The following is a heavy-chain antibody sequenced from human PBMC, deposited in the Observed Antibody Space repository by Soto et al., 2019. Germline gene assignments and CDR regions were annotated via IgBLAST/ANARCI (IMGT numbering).Heavy chain of an antibody. CDR2: INPGNGNT. CDR3: ARDHYDSSGYYYHAFDI. Sequence: ASVKVSCKASGYTFTSYAMHWVRQAPGQRLEWMGWINPGNGNTKYSQKFQGRVTMTRNTSISTAYMELSRLRSDDTAVYYCARDHYDSSGYYYHAFDIWGQGIMVTVSS. D-gene: IGHD3-22*01. J-gene: IGHJ3*02. CDR1: GYTFTSYA. V-gene: IGHV1-3*01.